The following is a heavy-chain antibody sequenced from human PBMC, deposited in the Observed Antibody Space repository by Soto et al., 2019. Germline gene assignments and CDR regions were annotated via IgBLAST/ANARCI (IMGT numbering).Heavy chain of an antibody. Sequence: GESLKISCKGSGYSFTSYWIGWVRQMPGKGLEWMGIIYPGDSDTRYSPSFQGQVTISADKSISTAYLQWSSLKASDTAMYYCARLEGVAGTLYYYYGMDVWGQGTTVTVSS. J-gene: IGHJ6*02. CDR1: GYSFTSYW. CDR2: IYPGDSDT. D-gene: IGHD6-19*01. V-gene: IGHV5-51*01. CDR3: ARLEGVAGTLYYYYGMDV.